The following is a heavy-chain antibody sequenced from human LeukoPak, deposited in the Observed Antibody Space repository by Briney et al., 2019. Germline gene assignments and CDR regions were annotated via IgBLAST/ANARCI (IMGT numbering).Heavy chain of an antibody. V-gene: IGHV1-69*05. D-gene: IGHD3-22*01. Sequence: SVKVSCKASGGTFSSYAISWVRQAPGQGLEWMGRIIPIFGTANYAQKFQGRVTITTDESTSTAYMELSSLRSEDTAVYYCARDLGDSSGYPGDGYWGQGTMVTVSS. CDR2: IIPIFGTA. CDR3: ARDLGDSSGYPGDGY. J-gene: IGHJ4*02. CDR1: GGTFSSYA.